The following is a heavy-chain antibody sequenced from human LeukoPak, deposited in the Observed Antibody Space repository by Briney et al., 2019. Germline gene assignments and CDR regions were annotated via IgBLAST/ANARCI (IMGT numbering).Heavy chain of an antibody. CDR1: GYTFTGYY. J-gene: IGHJ5*02. V-gene: IGHV1-2*02. CDR2: INPNSGGT. CDR3: ARDATVGYCSGGSCRNWFDP. Sequence: ASVKVSCKASGYTFTGYYMHWVRQAPGQGLEWMGWINPNSGGTNYAQKFQGRVTMTRDTSISTAYMELSRLRSDDTAVYYCARDATVGYCSGGSCRNWFDPWGQGTLVTVSS. D-gene: IGHD2-15*01.